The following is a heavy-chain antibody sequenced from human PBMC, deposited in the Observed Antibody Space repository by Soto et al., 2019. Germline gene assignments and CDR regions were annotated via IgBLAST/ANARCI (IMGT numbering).Heavy chain of an antibody. CDR2: ISSSGSTI. CDR3: ASGYCSGGSCYRWDYGMDV. CDR1: GFTFSDYY. D-gene: IGHD2-15*01. J-gene: IGHJ6*02. V-gene: IGHV3-11*01. Sequence: QVQLVESGGGLVKPGGSLRLSCAASGFTFSDYYMSWIRQAPGKGLEWVSYISSSGSTIYYADSVKGRFTISRDNAKNTLYLQMNSLRAEDTAVYYCASGYCSGGSCYRWDYGMDVWGQGTTVTVSS.